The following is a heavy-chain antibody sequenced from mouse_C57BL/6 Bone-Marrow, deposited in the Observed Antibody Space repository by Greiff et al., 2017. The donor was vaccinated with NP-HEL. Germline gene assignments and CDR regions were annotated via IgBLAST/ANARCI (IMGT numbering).Heavy chain of an antibody. D-gene: IGHD2-4*01. J-gene: IGHJ4*01. Sequence: EVKLVESEGGLVQPGSSMKLSCTTSGFTFSDYYMAWVRQVPEKGLDWVANINYDGSSTYYLDSLKSRFIISRDNAKNILYLHMSSLKSEDTATYYCAREGGLRRRTYAMDYWGQGTSVTVSS. V-gene: IGHV5-16*01. CDR3: AREGGLRRRTYAMDY. CDR1: GFTFSDYY. CDR2: INYDGSST.